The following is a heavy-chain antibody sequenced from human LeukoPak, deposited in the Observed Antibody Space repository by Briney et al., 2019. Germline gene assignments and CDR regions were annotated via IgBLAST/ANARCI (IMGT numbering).Heavy chain of an antibody. CDR3: AKTPYYYYMDV. V-gene: IGHV3-23*01. CDR2: ISGSGGRT. Sequence: GGSLRLSCAASGFTFSSYTMNWVRQAPGKGLEWVTAISGSGGRTYYADSVKGRFTISRDNSKKILYLQMNSLRAEDTAVYYCAKTPYYYYMDVWGKGTTVTVSS. CDR1: GFTFSSYT. J-gene: IGHJ6*03.